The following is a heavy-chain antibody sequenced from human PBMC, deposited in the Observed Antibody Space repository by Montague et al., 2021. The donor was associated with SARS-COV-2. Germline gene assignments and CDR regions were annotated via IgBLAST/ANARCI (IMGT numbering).Heavy chain of an antibody. D-gene: IGHD4-17*01. Sequence: SETLSLTCTVSGDSTSCPNCNWGWIREAPGKGLDWIGTIYNSGTTYYXPSLKSRLTISIDTSKNQFSLKLTPVTAADTAVYYCARHRNYGDHSLDNWFHPWGQGTLVTVSS. V-gene: IGHV4-39*01. CDR1: GDSTSCPNCN. J-gene: IGHJ5*02. CDR3: ARHRNYGDHSLDNWFHP. CDR2: IYNSGTT.